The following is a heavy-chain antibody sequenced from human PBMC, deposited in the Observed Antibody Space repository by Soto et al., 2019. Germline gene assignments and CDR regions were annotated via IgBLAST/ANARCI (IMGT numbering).Heavy chain of an antibody. CDR3: ARDYGVVPAAMGY. Sequence: EVQLVESGGGLVQPGGSLRLSCAASGFTFSSYSMNWVRQAPGKGREWVSYISSSSSTIYYADSVKGRFTISRDNAKNSLYLQMNSLRAEDTAVYYCARDYGVVPAAMGYWGQGTLVTVSS. V-gene: IGHV3-48*01. CDR1: GFTFSSYS. J-gene: IGHJ4*02. CDR2: ISSSSSTI. D-gene: IGHD2-2*01.